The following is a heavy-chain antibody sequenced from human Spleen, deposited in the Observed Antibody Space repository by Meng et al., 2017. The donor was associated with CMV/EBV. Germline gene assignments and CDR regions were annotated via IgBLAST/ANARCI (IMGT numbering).Heavy chain of an antibody. CDR3: ASLLRAGGYYYGMDV. V-gene: IGHV4-34*01. CDR1: GGSFSGYY. J-gene: IGHJ6*02. D-gene: IGHD4-23*01. CDR2: INHSGST. Sequence: SETLSLTCAVYGGSFSGYYWSWIRQPPGKGLEWIGEINHSGSTNYNPSPKSRVTISVDTSKNQFSLKLSSVTAADTAVYYCASLLRAGGYYYGMDVWGQGTTVTVSS.